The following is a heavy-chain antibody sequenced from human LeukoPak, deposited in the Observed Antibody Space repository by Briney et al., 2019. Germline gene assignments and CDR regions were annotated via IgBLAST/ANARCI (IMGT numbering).Heavy chain of an antibody. D-gene: IGHD5-12*01. CDR3: AREWVATLTFDY. J-gene: IGHJ4*02. CDR2: ISYDGSNK. Sequence: PGGSLRLSCAASGFTFSSYAMHWVRQAPGKGLEWVAVISYDGSNKYYADSVKGRFTISRDNFKDTLYLQMNSLRAEDTAVYYCAREWVATLTFDYWGQGTLVTVSS. CDR1: GFTFSSYA. V-gene: IGHV3-30-3*01.